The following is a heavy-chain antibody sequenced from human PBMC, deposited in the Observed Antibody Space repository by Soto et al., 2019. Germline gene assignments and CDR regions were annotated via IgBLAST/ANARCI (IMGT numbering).Heavy chain of an antibody. CDR3: TSGEMATIGYYYYGMDV. Sequence: GGSLRLSCAASGFTFSNAWMNWVRQAPGKGLEWVGRIKSKTDGGTTDYAAPVKGRFTISRDDSKNTLYLQMNSLKTEDTAVYYCTSGEMATIGYYYYGMDVWGQGTTVTVSS. D-gene: IGHD5-12*01. V-gene: IGHV3-15*07. CDR2: IKSKTDGGTT. CDR1: GFTFSNAW. J-gene: IGHJ6*02.